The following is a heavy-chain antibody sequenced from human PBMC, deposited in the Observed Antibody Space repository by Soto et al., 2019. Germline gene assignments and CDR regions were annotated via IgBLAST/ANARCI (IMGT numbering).Heavy chain of an antibody. V-gene: IGHV3-11*01. Sequence: QVQLVESGGGLVKPGGSLRLSCAASGFTFSDSYMSWIRQAPGNGLEWISYITFSGNTVYYADSLKGRFTISRDNAKNSLYLQMNRLRAEDTAVYYCARVSWREKYGMDVWGQGTTVNVSS. CDR3: ARVSWREKYGMDV. J-gene: IGHJ6*02. CDR2: ITFSGNTV. CDR1: GFTFSDSY.